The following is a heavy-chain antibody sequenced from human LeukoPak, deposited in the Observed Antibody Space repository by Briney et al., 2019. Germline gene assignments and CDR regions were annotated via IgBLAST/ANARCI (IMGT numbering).Heavy chain of an antibody. V-gene: IGHV3-30*01. Sequence: GSLRLSCAASGFTFSSYAMHWVRQAPGKGLEWVAVISYDGSNKYYADSVKGRFTISRDNSKNTLYLQMNSLRAEDTAVYYCARDKFSGYDPGTFDYWGQGTLVTVSS. CDR2: ISYDGSNK. D-gene: IGHD5-12*01. CDR1: GFTFSSYA. J-gene: IGHJ4*02. CDR3: ARDKFSGYDPGTFDY.